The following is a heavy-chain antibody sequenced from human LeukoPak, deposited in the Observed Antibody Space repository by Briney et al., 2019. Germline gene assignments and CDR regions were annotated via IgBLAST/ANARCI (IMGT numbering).Heavy chain of an antibody. Sequence: PSETLSLTCTVSGGSVSSGSYYWSWIRQPPGKGLEYIGYIYYSGTTDYNPSLKSRVTIAVDTSKNQFSLKLSSVTAADTAVYYCARDRWGSGWIAGSDYWG. V-gene: IGHV4-61*01. CDR2: IYYSGTT. D-gene: IGHD6-19*01. CDR3: ARDRWGSGWIAGSDY. CDR1: GGSVSSGSYY. J-gene: IGHJ4*01.